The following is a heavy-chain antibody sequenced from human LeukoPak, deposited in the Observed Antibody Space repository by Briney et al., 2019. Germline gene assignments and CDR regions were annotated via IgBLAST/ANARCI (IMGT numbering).Heavy chain of an antibody. CDR2: IYYSGST. CDR3: AGEHYSYGYFTDQCYFDY. Sequence: PSETLSLTCTVSGGSISSSSYYWGWIRQPPGKGLEWIGSIYYSGSTYYNPSLKSRVTISVDTSKNQFSLKLSSVTAADTAVYYCAGEHYSYGYFTDQCYFDYWGQGTLVTVSS. V-gene: IGHV4-39*07. D-gene: IGHD5-18*01. J-gene: IGHJ4*02. CDR1: GGSISSSSYY.